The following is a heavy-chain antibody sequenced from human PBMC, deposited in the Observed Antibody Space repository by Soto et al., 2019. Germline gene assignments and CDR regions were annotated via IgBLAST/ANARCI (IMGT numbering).Heavy chain of an antibody. J-gene: IGHJ4*02. CDR3: ARSCSDSSGYYSDFDY. CDR2: ISDEGRNK. D-gene: IGHD3-22*01. CDR1: GLTFSSYA. V-gene: IGHV3-30*04. Sequence: TWGARRLSCARSGLTFSSYAIHTVRQAPAKGRDWGVGISDEGRNKYYADSVKGRFTFSRDNSKNSLYLQMNSLRAEDTAVYYCARSCSDSSGYYSDFDYWGQGTLVTVCS.